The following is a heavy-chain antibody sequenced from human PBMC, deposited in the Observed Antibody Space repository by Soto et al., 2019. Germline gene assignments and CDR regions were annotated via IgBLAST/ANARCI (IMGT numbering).Heavy chain of an antibody. J-gene: IGHJ3*02. V-gene: IGHV3-74*01. CDR2: INSDGSST. CDR3: ASWPVGDAFDI. CDR1: GFTFSSYW. Sequence: GGSLRLSCAASGFTFSSYWMHWVRQAPGKGLVWVSRINSDGSSTSYADSVKGRFTISRDNAKNTLYLQMNSLRAEDTAVYYCASWPVGDAFDIWGQGTMVTVS. D-gene: IGHD2-15*01.